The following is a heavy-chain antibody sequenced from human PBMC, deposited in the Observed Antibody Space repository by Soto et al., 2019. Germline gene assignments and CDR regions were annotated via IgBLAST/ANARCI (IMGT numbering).Heavy chain of an antibody. CDR2: INPSGGT. J-gene: IGHJ4*02. CDR3: ARVYCSGGSCYGIDY. CDR1: GDTFTSYY. Sequence: QVQLVQSGAEVKKPGASVKISCKASGDTFTSYYMHWVRQAPGQGLEWMGIINPSGGTSYAQKFRGRVTMTRDTSTGPVYRELSSLRSEDTAMYYCARVYCSGGSCYGIDYWGQGTLVTVSS. V-gene: IGHV1-46*01. D-gene: IGHD2-15*01.